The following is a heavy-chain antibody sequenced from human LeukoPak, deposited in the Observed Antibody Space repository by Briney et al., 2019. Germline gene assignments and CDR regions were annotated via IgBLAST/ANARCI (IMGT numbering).Heavy chain of an antibody. Sequence: EASVKVSCKASGYTFTCYYMHWVRQAPGQGLEWMGIINPSGGSTSYAQKFQGRVTMTRDMSTSTVYMELSSLRSEDTAVYYCARGGIAAPIDYWGQGTLVTVSS. D-gene: IGHD6-13*01. CDR2: INPSGGST. CDR1: GYTFTCYY. V-gene: IGHV1-46*01. J-gene: IGHJ4*02. CDR3: ARGGIAAPIDY.